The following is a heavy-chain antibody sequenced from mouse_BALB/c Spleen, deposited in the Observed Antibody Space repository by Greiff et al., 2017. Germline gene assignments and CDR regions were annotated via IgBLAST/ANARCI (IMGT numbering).Heavy chain of an antibody. J-gene: IGHJ4*01. CDR1: GFNIKDTY. V-gene: IGHV14-3*02. CDR3: ARDYYYAMDY. Sequence: EVQLQQSGAELVKPGASVKLSCTASGFNIKDTYMHWVKQRPEQGMEWIGRIDPANGNTKYDPKFQGKATITADTSSNTAYLQLSSLTSEDTAVYYCARDYYYAMDYWGQGTSVTVSS. CDR2: IDPANGNT.